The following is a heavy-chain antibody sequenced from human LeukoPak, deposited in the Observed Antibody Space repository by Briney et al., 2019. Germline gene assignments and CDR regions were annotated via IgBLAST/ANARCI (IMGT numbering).Heavy chain of an antibody. J-gene: IGHJ4*02. V-gene: IGHV2-5*01. CDR1: VVSLSTSGLG. D-gene: IGHD3-9*01. CDR3: AHSPYDILTNYGPRGYFDY. CDR2: IYWNDDK. Sequence: KGSGPTLLKRTQTLTLTCTFSVVSLSTSGLGVGWMRQPPGKALEWLALIYWNDDKPYIPSTKSRSTITKATSKNQVALTMTNMDPVDTATYYCAHSPYDILTNYGPRGYFDYWGQGTLVTVSS.